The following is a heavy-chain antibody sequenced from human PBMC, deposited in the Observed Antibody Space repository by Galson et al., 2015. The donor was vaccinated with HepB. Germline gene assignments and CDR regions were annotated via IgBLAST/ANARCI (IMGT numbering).Heavy chain of an antibody. CDR3: AREPSHYYSDTSGPWAFDI. CDR1: GASISSYY. CDR2: IHHSGST. Sequence: SETLSLTCNVSGASISSYYWSWIRQPPGKGLQWIGYIHHSGSTNYNPSLKSRVVISVDTSKNQFSLEMSSVTAADTAVYYCAREPSHYYSDTSGPWAFDIWGQGTMVTVSS. V-gene: IGHV4-59*01. D-gene: IGHD3-22*01. J-gene: IGHJ3*02.